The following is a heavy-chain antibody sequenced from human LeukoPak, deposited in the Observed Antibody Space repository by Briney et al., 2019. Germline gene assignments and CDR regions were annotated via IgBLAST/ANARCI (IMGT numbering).Heavy chain of an antibody. CDR2: IIPILGIA. V-gene: IGHV1-69*04. Sequence: GASVKVSCKASGGTFSSYAISWVRQAPGQGPEWMGRIIPILGIANYAQKSQGRVTITADKSTSTAYMELSSLRSEDTAVYYCARRREYYYYYGMDVWGQGTTVTVSS. J-gene: IGHJ6*02. CDR3: ARRREYYYYYGMDV. CDR1: GGTFSSYA.